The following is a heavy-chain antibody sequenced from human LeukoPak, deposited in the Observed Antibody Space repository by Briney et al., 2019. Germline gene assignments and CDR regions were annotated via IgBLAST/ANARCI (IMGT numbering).Heavy chain of an antibody. D-gene: IGHD3-22*01. CDR3: AINYYDSSGYYN. J-gene: IGHJ4*02. V-gene: IGHV4-61*01. Sequence: SETLSLTCTVSGGSVSSGSYYWSWIRQPPGKGLEWIGYIYYSGSTNYNPSLKSRVTISVDTSKNQFSLKLSSVTAADTAVYYYAINYYDSSGYYNWGQGTLVTVSS. CDR2: IYYSGST. CDR1: GGSVSSGSYY.